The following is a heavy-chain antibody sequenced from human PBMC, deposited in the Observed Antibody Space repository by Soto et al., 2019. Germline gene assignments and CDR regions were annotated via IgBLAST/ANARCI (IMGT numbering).Heavy chain of an antibody. CDR3: AKDYQTNTILPGYYGMDV. V-gene: IGHV3-23*01. D-gene: IGHD3-3*01. J-gene: IGHJ6*02. Sequence: GGSLRLSCAASGFTFSSYAMSWVRQAPGKGLEWVSAISGSGGSTYYADSVKGRFTISRDNSKNTLYLQMNSLRAEDTAVYYCAKDYQTNTILPGYYGMDVWGQGTTVTVSS. CDR2: ISGSGGST. CDR1: GFTFSSYA.